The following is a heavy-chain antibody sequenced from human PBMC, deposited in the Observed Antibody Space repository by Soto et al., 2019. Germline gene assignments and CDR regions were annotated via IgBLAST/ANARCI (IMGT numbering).Heavy chain of an antibody. V-gene: IGHV5-51*01. J-gene: IGHJ3*02. CDR3: ATDYGSGSYYPLYAFDI. D-gene: IGHD3-10*01. Sequence: PGESLKISCNGSGYSFTVYWIGWVRQMPGKGLEWMGIIYPGDSDTRYSPSFQGQVTISADKSISTAYPQWSSLKASDTAMYYCATDYGSGSYYPLYAFDIWGQGTMVTVSS. CDR2: IYPGDSDT. CDR1: GYSFTVYW.